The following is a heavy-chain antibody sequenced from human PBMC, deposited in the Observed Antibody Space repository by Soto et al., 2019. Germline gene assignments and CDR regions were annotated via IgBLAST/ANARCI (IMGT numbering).Heavy chain of an antibody. CDR1: GGSITSYY. Sequence: PSETLSLTCTVSGGSITSYYWSWILQPPGKGLEWIGYIYYTGNTNYNPSLKSRVTISVDTSKNQFSLKLTSVTAADTAVYYCARHESPAYCGGDCYPIAYWGQGTLVTVSS. CDR3: ARHESPAYCGGDCYPIAY. V-gene: IGHV4-59*08. J-gene: IGHJ4*02. CDR2: IYYTGNT. D-gene: IGHD2-21*02.